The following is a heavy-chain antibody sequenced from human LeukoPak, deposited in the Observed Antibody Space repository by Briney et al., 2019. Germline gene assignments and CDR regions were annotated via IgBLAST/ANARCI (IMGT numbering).Heavy chain of an antibody. CDR3: AKGGYSYGYFDY. D-gene: IGHD5-18*01. V-gene: IGHV3-23*01. CDR2: ISSGGNT. Sequence: GGSLRLSCAVSGFNFRDHWMDWVRQAPGKGLEWVSVISSGGNTYFADSVKGRFTISRDNSENTLYLQMNSLRAEDSAVYYCAKGGYSYGYFDYWGQGILVTVSS. CDR1: GFNFRDHW. J-gene: IGHJ4*02.